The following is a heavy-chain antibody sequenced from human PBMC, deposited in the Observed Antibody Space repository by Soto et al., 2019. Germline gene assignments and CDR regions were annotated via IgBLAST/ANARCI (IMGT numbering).Heavy chain of an antibody. D-gene: IGHD5-18*01. J-gene: IGHJ4*02. CDR1: GFTFSSYA. CDR2: ISGSGSTI. Sequence: GGSLRLSCAASGFTFSSYAVSWVRQAPGKGPEWISSISGSGSTIYYADSVKGRFTISRDNSKNTLYLQMSSLRAGDTAVYYCARGRGYSYGYGNGYYFDYWGQGTLVTVFS. CDR3: ARGRGYSYGYGNGYYFDY. V-gene: IGHV3-23*01.